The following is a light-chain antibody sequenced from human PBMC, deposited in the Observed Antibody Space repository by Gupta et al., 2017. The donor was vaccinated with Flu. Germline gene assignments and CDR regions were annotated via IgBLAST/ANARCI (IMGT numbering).Light chain of an antibody. V-gene: IGLV2-8*01. CDR3: SSWGGANNWV. J-gene: IGLJ3*02. Sequence: QSALTQPPSVSGSPGPSVIISCTGTSSDVGGYDRVSWYQQHPGKAPKLVIYEVTERPSGVPDRFSGSKSGNTASLTVSGLQAEDEADYHCSSWGGANNWVFGGGTRLTVL. CDR2: EVT. CDR1: SSDVGGYDR.